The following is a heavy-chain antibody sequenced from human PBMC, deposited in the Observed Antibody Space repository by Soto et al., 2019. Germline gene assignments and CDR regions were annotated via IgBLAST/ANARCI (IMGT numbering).Heavy chain of an antibody. V-gene: IGHV3-33*01. CDR3: AREILWFGELPHFDY. CDR2: IWYDGSNK. D-gene: IGHD3-10*01. Sequence: PGGSLRLSCAASGFTFSSYGMHWVRQAPGKGLEWVAVIWYDGSNKYYADSVKGRFTISRDNSKNTLYLQMNSLRAEDTAVYYCAREILWFGELPHFDYWGQGTLVTVSS. J-gene: IGHJ4*02. CDR1: GFTFSSYG.